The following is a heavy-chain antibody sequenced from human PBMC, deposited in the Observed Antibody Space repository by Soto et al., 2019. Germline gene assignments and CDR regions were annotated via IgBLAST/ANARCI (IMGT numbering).Heavy chain of an antibody. J-gene: IGHJ4*02. V-gene: IGHV4-31*03. CDR3: SRGILV. D-gene: IGHD5-18*01. Sequence: QVQLQESGPGLVKPSQTLSLTCTVSGGSINSGGYCWSWIRQHPGKGLDWIGCISYVGSTSYHPSQKSRVTISVATSKNHFSLKLTSVTAADTAVYYCSRGILVWGQGALITVSS. CDR1: GGSINSGGYC. CDR2: ISYVGST.